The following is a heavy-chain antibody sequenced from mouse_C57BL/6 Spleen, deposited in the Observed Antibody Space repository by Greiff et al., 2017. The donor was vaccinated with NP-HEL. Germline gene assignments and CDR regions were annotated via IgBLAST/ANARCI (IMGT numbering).Heavy chain of an antibody. CDR3: AGLSSTFFDV. V-gene: IGHV1-76*01. Sequence: VQLQQSGAELVRPGASVKLSCKASGYTFTDYYINWVKQRPGQGLEWIARIYPGSGNTYYNEKFKGKATLTAEKSSSTAYMQLSSLTSEDSAVYFCAGLSSTFFDVWGTGTTVTVSS. CDR2: IYPGSGNT. J-gene: IGHJ1*03. CDR1: GYTFTDYY. D-gene: IGHD5-5*01.